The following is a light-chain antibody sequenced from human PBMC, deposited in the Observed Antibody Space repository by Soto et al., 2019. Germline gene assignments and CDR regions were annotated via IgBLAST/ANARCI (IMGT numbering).Light chain of an antibody. V-gene: IGLV3-21*02. CDR3: QVWDSSSDHYV. CDR1: NIGNKS. CDR2: DDD. Sequence: SYELTQPPSVSVAPGRTATITCGGNNIGNKSVHRYHQKPGQAPVLVVYDDDDRPSGIPERISGSNSGNTATLTISRVEAGDEADYYCQVWDSSSDHYVVGAGTKVTV. J-gene: IGLJ1*01.